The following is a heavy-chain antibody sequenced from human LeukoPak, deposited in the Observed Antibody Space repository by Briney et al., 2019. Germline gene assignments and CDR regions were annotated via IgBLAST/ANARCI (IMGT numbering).Heavy chain of an antibody. CDR2: INQDGSEK. V-gene: IGHV3-7*01. Sequence: GGSLRLSCAASGFTFSDYWMTWVRQAPGKGLEWVANINQDGSEKYYVDSVKGRFTISRDNAKNSLYLHMNSLRAEDTAVYYCARNWGWFDYWGQGTLVTVSS. D-gene: IGHD7-27*01. J-gene: IGHJ4*02. CDR1: GFTFSDYW. CDR3: ARNWGWFDY.